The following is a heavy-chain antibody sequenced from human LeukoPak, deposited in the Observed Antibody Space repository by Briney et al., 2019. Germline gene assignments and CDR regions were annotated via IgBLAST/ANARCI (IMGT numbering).Heavy chain of an antibody. CDR1: GYTFTGYY. CDR3: ARNGIVGATTYDWFDP. Sequence: GASVKVSCKASGYTFTGYYMHWVRQAPGQGLEWMGIINPSGGSTSYAQKFQGRVTMTRDMSTSTVYMELSSLRSEDTAVYYCARNGIVGATTYDWFDPWGQGTLVTVSS. J-gene: IGHJ5*02. D-gene: IGHD1-26*01. V-gene: IGHV1-46*01. CDR2: INPSGGST.